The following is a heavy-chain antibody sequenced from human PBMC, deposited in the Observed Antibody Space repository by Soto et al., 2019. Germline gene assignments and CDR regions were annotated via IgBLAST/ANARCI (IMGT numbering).Heavy chain of an antibody. CDR3: ARGNVVVVPAASYYYYYGMDV. V-gene: IGHV1-69*13. D-gene: IGHD2-2*01. CDR1: GGTFSGYA. J-gene: IGHJ6*02. CDR2: IIPIFGTA. Sequence: SVKVSCKASGGTFSGYAISWVRQAPGQGLEWMGGIIPIFGTANYAQKFQGRVTITADESTSTAYMELSSLRSEDTAVYYCARGNVVVVPAASYYYYYGMDVWGQGTTVTVSS.